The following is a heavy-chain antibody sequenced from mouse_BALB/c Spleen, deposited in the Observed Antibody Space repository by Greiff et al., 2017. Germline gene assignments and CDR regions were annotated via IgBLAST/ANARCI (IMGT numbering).Heavy chain of an antibody. D-gene: IGHD3-1*01. CDR2: ISSGGSYT. J-gene: IGHJ4*01. CDR1: GFTFSSYA. CDR3: ARVAHSSCYSYAMDY. Sequence: DVMLVESGGGLVKPGGSLKLSCAASGFTFSSYAMSWVRQSPEKRLEWVAEISSGGSYTYFPDTVTGRFTISRDNAKNTLYLEMSSRRSEDTAMYYCARVAHSSCYSYAMDYWGQGTSVTVSS. V-gene: IGHV5-9-4*01.